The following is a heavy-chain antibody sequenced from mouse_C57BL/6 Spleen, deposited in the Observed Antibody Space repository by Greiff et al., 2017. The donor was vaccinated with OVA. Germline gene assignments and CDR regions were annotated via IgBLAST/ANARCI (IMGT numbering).Heavy chain of an antibody. CDR3: TTDYSNYVFDY. Sequence: EVQVVESGAELVRPGASVKLSCTASGFNIKDDYMHWVKQRPEQGLEWIGWIDPENGDTEYASKFQGKATITADTSSNTAYLQLSSLTSEDTAVYYCTTDYSNYVFDYWGQGTTLTVSS. CDR2: IDPENGDT. CDR1: GFNIKDDY. V-gene: IGHV14-4*01. D-gene: IGHD2-5*01. J-gene: IGHJ2*01.